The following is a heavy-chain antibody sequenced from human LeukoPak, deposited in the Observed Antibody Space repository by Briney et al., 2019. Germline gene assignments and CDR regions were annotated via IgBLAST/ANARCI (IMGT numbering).Heavy chain of an antibody. CDR2: INPNSGGT. D-gene: IGHD2-2*02. V-gene: IGHV1-2*02. Sequence: ASVKVSCKASGYTFTGYYMHWVRQAPGQGLEWMGWINPNSGGTNYAQKFQVRVTMTRDTSISTAYMELSRLRSDDTAVYYCARDWGCSSTSCYIPLCYFDYWGQGTLVTVSS. J-gene: IGHJ4*02. CDR1: GYTFTGYY. CDR3: ARDWGCSSTSCYIPLCYFDY.